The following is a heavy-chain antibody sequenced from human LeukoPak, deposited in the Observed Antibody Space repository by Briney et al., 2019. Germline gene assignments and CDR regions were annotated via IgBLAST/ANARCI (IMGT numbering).Heavy chain of an antibody. J-gene: IGHJ4*02. CDR2: ISSSSSYI. Sequence: PGGSLRLSCVASGFIFNDYEMNWVRQAPGKGLEWVSFISSSSSYIYYVDSVKGRFTISRDNAKNSLYLQMNSLRAEDTAVYYCARAPGYRGFLDYWGQGNLVTVSS. CDR1: GFIFNDYE. V-gene: IGHV3-21*01. CDR3: ARAPGYRGFLDY. D-gene: IGHD5-18*01.